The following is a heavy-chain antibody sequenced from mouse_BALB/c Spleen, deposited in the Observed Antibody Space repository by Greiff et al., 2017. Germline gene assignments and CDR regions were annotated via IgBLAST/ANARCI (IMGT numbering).Heavy chain of an antibody. CDR2: INPYNDGT. CDR1: GYTFTSYV. V-gene: IGHV1-14*01. Sequence: VQLKESGPELVKPGASVKMSCKASGYTFTSYVMYWVKQKPGQGLEWIGYINPYNDGTKYNEKFKGQATLTSDKSSSTAYMELSSLTSEDSAVYYCAGGYHGGFAYWGQGTLVTVSA. CDR3: AGGYHGGFAY. J-gene: IGHJ3*01. D-gene: IGHD2-14*01.